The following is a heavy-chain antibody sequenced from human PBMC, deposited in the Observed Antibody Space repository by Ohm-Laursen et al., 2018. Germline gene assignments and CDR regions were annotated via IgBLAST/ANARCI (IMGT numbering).Heavy chain of an antibody. CDR2: ISYDGTNK. V-gene: IGHV3-30*18. CDR1: GFTFSNYG. J-gene: IGHJ4*02. D-gene: IGHD2-15*01. Sequence: SLRLSCAASGFTFSNYGMHWVRQAPGTGLEWVAVISYDGTNKYYGDSVKGRFTISRDNSKSTLYLQMNSLKSEDTAAYHCAKERSSGEIEYWGQGTLVTVSS. CDR3: AKERSSGEIEY.